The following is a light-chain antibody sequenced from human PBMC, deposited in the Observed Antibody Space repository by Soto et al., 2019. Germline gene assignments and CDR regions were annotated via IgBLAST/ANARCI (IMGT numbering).Light chain of an antibody. V-gene: IGLV2-18*02. CDR1: SSDVGSYNR. CDR3: SSYTSSSTWVV. J-gene: IGLJ2*01. CDR2: GVS. Sequence: QSVLTQPPSVSGSPGQSVTISCTGTSSDVGSYNRVSWYQQPPGTAPKLMIYGVSNRPSGVPDRFSGSKSGNTASLTISGLQAEDEADYYCSSYTSSSTWVVFGGGTKLTVL.